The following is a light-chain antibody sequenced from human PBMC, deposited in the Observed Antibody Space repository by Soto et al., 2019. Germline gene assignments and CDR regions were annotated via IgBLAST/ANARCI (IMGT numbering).Light chain of an antibody. CDR1: SSDVGAYNY. Sequence: QSALTQAASVSGSPGHSITISCTGTSSDVGAYNYDSWYQQYPGEAPKVIIYDVSHRPAGVSNRFSGSKSGNTASLTISGLQTQDEADYYCSSYTSATTYVFGTGTKVTVL. CDR2: DVS. J-gene: IGLJ1*01. V-gene: IGLV2-14*01. CDR3: SSYTSATTYV.